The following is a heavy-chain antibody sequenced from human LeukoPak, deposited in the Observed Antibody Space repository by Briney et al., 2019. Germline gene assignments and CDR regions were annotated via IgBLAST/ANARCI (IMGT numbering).Heavy chain of an antibody. CDR2: ISDSGGTT. V-gene: IGHV3-23*01. CDR1: GFTFSNYA. CDR3: ARDHGWLARY. Sequence: PGGSLRLSCAASGFTFSNYAMSWVRQAPGKGLEWVSAISDSGGTTYYADSVKGRFTISRDNSKNTLYLQMNSLRAEDTAVYYCARDHGWLARYWGQGTLVTVSS. D-gene: IGHD6-19*01. J-gene: IGHJ4*02.